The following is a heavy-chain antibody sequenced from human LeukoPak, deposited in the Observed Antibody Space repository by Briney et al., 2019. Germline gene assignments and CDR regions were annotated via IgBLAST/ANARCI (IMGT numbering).Heavy chain of an antibody. Sequence: PSETLSLTCTVSGGSISSSSYYWGWIRQPPGKGLEWIGSIYHSGSTNYNPSLKSRVTISVDKSKNQFSLKLSSVTAADTAVYYCARGGLLSHFDYWGQGTLVTVSS. V-gene: IGHV4-39*07. J-gene: IGHJ4*02. CDR2: IYHSGST. D-gene: IGHD1-26*01. CDR3: ARGGLLSHFDY. CDR1: GGSISSSSYY.